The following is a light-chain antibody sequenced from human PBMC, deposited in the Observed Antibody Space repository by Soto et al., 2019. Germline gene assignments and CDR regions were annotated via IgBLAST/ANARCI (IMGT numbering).Light chain of an antibody. CDR1: SSDVGGYNS. J-gene: IGLJ3*02. CDR2: DVS. CDR3: CSYAGKYSWV. V-gene: IGLV2-11*01. Sequence: QSVLTQPRSVSGSPGQSVTISCTGTSSDVGGYNSVSWYQQHPGKAPKLMIYDVSKRPSGVPDHFSGSKSGNTASLTISGLQAEDEADYYCCSYAGKYSWVFGGGTKLTVL.